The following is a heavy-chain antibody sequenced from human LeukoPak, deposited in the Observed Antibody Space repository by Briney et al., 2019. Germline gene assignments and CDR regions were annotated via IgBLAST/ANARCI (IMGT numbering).Heavy chain of an antibody. CDR2: IYYSGST. J-gene: IGHJ5*02. Sequence: SETLSLTCTVSSGSISTSNYYWGWVRQPPGKALEWIGYIYYSGSTNYNPSLKSRVTISVDTSKNQFSLKLSSVTAADTAVYYCATYGSGSYYRADWFDPWGQGTLVTVSS. CDR1: SGSISTSNYY. D-gene: IGHD3-10*01. V-gene: IGHV4-61*05. CDR3: ATYGSGSYYRADWFDP.